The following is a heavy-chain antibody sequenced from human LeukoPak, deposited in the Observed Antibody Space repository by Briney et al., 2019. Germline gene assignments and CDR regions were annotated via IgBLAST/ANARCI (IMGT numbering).Heavy chain of an antibody. CDR2: ISGSGGST. CDR3: AKAQHTAMVRYGDY. V-gene: IGHV3-23*01. D-gene: IGHD5-18*01. Sequence: PGGSLRLSGAAAGITFSSYAMSWVRQAPGKGLEWCASISGSGGSTYYADSVKGRFTISRDNSKNTLYLQMNSLRAEDTAVYYCAKAQHTAMVRYGDYWGRGTLVTVPS. J-gene: IGHJ4*02. CDR1: GITFSSYA.